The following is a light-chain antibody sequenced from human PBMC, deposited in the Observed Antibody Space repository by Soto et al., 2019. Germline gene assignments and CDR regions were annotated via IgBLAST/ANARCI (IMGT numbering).Light chain of an antibody. Sequence: QTVVTQEPSLSVSPGGTVTLTCGLNSGSVSTNYYPSWYQQTPGQAPRTLIYSTNTRSSGVPDRFSGSILGNKAALTITGAQAADDSDYYCMLYMGSGTYVFGIGTKVTVL. J-gene: IGLJ1*01. CDR3: MLYMGSGTYV. V-gene: IGLV8-61*01. CDR2: STN. CDR1: SGSVSTNYY.